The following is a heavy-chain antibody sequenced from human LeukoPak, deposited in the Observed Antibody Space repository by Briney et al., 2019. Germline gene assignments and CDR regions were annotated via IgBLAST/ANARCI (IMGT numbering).Heavy chain of an antibody. CDR2: TNTGNGNT. Sequence: ASVKVSCKASGYTFTNYAIHWVRQAPGQRPEWMGWTNTGNGNTKYPQKFQGRVTITTDTSASTAYMELSSLRSEDTAVYYCARVPTVTNWFDPWGQGTLVTVSS. V-gene: IGHV1-3*04. CDR3: ARVPTVTNWFDP. D-gene: IGHD4-17*01. CDR1: GYTFTNYA. J-gene: IGHJ5*02.